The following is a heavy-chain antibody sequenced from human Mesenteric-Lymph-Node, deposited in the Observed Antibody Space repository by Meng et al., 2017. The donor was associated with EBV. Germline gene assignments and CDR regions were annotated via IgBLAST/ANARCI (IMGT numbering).Heavy chain of an antibody. J-gene: IGHJ5*02. V-gene: IGHV4-4*02. CDR1: GGSISSSNW. Sequence: VTQTGTAQGRVKPSGTLSLTCSVSGGSISSSNWWSWVRQPPGKGLEWIGEIYHSGSTNYNPSLKSRVTISVDKSKNQFSLKLSSVTAADTAVYYCASHRYCSSTSCSWFDPWGQGTLVTVSS. CDR2: IYHSGST. D-gene: IGHD2-2*01. CDR3: ASHRYCSSTSCSWFDP.